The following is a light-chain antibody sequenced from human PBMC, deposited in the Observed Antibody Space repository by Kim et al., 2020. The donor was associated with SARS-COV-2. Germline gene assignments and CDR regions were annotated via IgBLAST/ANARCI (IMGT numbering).Light chain of an antibody. CDR1: QTIHSTY. Sequence: APGERVTLAGRASQTIHSTYLAWYRQRPGQAPRLLIHDISRRATGIPDRFSGSGSGRDFTLTIGRLEPEDSAVYYCQQHEDAPLTFGGGTKVEIK. CDR3: QQHEDAPLT. V-gene: IGKV3D-20*02. J-gene: IGKJ4*01. CDR2: DIS.